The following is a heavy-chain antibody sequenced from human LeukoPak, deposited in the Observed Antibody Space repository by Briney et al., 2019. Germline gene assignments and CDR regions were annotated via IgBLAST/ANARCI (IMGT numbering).Heavy chain of an antibody. CDR2: INNDGTST. D-gene: IGHD2-15*01. J-gene: IGHJ4*02. CDR3: ASTISCLL. V-gene: IGHV3-74*01. Sequence: GGSLTLSCAASGLTFSSHRMHWVRQAPGKGLVWVSRINNDGTSTTYADSVKGRFTISRDNTKNMLYLEMKSLRVEDTAVYYCASTISCLLWGQGALATASS. CDR1: GLTFSSHR.